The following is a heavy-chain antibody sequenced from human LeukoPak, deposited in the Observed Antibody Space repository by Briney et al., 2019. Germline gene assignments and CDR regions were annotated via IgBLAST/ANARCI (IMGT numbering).Heavy chain of an antibody. V-gene: IGHV1-69*04. CDR1: GGTFSSYA. Sequence: SVKVSCKASGGTFSSYAISWVRQAPGQGLEWMGRIIPILGIANYAQKFQGRVTITADKSTSTAYMELSSLRSEDTAVYYCARDPGYCSGGSCYFDWYFDLWGRGTLVTVSS. CDR3: ARDPGYCSGGSCYFDWYFDL. CDR2: IIPILGIA. D-gene: IGHD2-15*01. J-gene: IGHJ2*01.